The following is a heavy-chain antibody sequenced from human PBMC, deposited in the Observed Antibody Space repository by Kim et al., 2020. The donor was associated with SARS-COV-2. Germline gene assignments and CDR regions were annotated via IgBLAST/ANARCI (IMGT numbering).Heavy chain of an antibody. J-gene: IGHJ4*02. CDR2: IYSGGSST. D-gene: IGHD6-13*01. Sequence: GGSLRLSCAASGFTFSSYAMSWVRQAPGKGLEWVSVIYSGGSSTYYADSVEGRFTISRDNSKNTLYLQMNSLRAEDTAVYYCAKDIGSWSSYYFDFWGQGTLVTVSS. CDR1: GFTFSSYA. CDR3: AKDIGSWSSYYFDF. V-gene: IGHV3-23*03.